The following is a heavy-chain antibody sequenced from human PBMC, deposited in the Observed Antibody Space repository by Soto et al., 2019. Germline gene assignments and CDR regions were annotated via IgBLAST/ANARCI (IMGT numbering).Heavy chain of an antibody. CDR3: ARRSGRWSGYRWFDP. D-gene: IGHD3-3*01. CDR2: INHSGST. V-gene: IGHV4-34*01. J-gene: IGHJ5*02. Sequence: SETLSLTCAVYGGSFSGYYWSWIRQPPGKGLEWIGEINHSGSTNYNPSLKSRVTISVDTSKNQFSLKLSSVTAADTAVYYCARRSGRWSGYRWFDPWGQGTLVTVSS. CDR1: GGSFSGYY.